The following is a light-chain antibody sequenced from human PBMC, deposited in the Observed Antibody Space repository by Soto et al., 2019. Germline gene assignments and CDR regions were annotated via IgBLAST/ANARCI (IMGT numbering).Light chain of an antibody. CDR2: ETS. J-gene: IGKJ1*01. CDR1: QSISRW. V-gene: IGKV1-5*03. Sequence: DVQITQSPSTLSASVGDRVTITCRASQSISRWLAWYQQKPGKAPKLLIYETSSLEDGVPSRFTGSGSGTEFSLTITSLQPDDFATYYCQQYKDYWTFGQGTKLDIK. CDR3: QQYKDYWT.